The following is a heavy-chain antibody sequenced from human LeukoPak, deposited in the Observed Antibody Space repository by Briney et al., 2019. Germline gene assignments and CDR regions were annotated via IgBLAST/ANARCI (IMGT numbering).Heavy chain of an antibody. D-gene: IGHD6-13*01. CDR2: ISWNSGSI. J-gene: IGHJ4*02. Sequence: GGSLRLSCAASGFTFDDYAMHWVRRAPGKGLEWVSGISWNSGSIGYADSVKGRFTISRDNAKNSLYLQMNSLRAEDTALYYCAKDAAAAGPIFDYWGQGTLVTVSS. CDR1: GFTFDDYA. V-gene: IGHV3-9*01. CDR3: AKDAAAAGPIFDY.